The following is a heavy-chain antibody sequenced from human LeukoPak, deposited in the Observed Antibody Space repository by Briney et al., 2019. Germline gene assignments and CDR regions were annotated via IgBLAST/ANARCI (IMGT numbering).Heavy chain of an antibody. V-gene: IGHV3-23*01. CDR1: GYTFSSYA. Sequence: GGSLRLSCAASGYTFSSYAMSWVRQAPGKGLEWVSAISGSGGSTYYADSVKGRFTISRDNSKNTLYLQMNSLRAEDTAVYYCAKATHTVTTYSVDYWGQGTLVTVSS. CDR2: ISGSGGST. CDR3: AKATHTVTTYSVDY. D-gene: IGHD4-11*01. J-gene: IGHJ4*02.